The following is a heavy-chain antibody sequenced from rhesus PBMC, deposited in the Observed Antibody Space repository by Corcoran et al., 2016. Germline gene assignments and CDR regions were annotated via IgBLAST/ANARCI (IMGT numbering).Heavy chain of an antibody. CDR1: GYTFTDYY. Sequence: EVQLVQSGAEVKKPGASVKISCKASGYTFTDYYLHWGQQAPGKGLEWVGRVDPEDGEAIHAQKFQDRVTITADTSTDTAYMELSSLRSEDTAVYYCALGSNYGTYFDYWGQGVLVTVSS. D-gene: IGHD4-23*01. J-gene: IGHJ4*01. CDR3: ALGSNYGTYFDY. CDR2: VDPEDGEA. V-gene: IGHV1-111*02.